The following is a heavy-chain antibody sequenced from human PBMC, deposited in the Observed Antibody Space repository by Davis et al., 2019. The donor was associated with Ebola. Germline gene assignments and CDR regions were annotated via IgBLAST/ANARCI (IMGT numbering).Heavy chain of an antibody. D-gene: IGHD1-1*01. J-gene: IGHJ4*02. CDR2: TGTVPGDT. Sequence: GGSLRLSCAASGFTFSNYDMTWVRQATGKGLEWLSATGTVPGDTYYLPSVRGRFTVSRDNAKNSFYLQMDSLTAEDTAVYYCARAPPGSRFRLDHWGQGTLVTVSS. CDR1: GFTFSNYD. CDR3: ARAPPGSRFRLDH. V-gene: IGHV3-13*01.